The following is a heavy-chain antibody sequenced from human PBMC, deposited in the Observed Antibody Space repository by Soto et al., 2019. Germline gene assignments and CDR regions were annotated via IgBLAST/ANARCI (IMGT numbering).Heavy chain of an antibody. V-gene: IGHV4-59*08. CDR2: IYYSGST. Sequence: SETLSLTCTVSGGSISSYYWSWIRQPPGKGLEWIGYIYYSGSTNYNPSLKSRVTISVDTSKNQFSLKLSSVTAADTAVYYCARLRLHEKYFDYWGQGTLVTVSS. CDR3: ARLRLHEKYFDY. J-gene: IGHJ4*02. D-gene: IGHD5-18*01. CDR1: GGSISSYY.